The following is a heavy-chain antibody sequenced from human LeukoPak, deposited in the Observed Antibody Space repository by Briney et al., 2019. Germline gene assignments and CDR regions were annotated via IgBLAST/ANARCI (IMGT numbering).Heavy chain of an antibody. Sequence: ASVKVSCKASGYTFISYYMHWVRQAPGQGLEGMGMINPSGGSTRNAQKFQGRVTMTRDMSTSTVYMELSSLRSEDTAVYFCARGGGYYDTSGLDYWGQGTLVTVSS. CDR1: GYTFISYY. V-gene: IGHV1-46*01. CDR2: INPSGGST. CDR3: ARGGGYYDTSGLDY. D-gene: IGHD3-22*01. J-gene: IGHJ4*02.